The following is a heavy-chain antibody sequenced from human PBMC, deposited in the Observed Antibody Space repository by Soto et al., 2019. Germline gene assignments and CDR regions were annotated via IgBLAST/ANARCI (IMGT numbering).Heavy chain of an antibody. D-gene: IGHD6-19*01. V-gene: IGHV3-15*01. J-gene: IGHJ4*02. Sequence: GGSLRLSCAASGITFTTAWMSWVRQAPGKGLEWVGLIKSKTGSGTADYVDPVKGRFTISRDDSNNTLYLQMNSLKTEDTAVYYCKTSVWAPNDHWGQGSLVTVSS. CDR1: GITFTTAW. CDR3: KTSVWAPNDH. CDR2: IKSKTGSGTA.